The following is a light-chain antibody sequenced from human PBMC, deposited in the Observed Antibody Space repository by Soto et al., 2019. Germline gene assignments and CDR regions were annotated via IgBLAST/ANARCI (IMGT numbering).Light chain of an antibody. V-gene: IGKV1-39*01. CDR2: AAS. Sequence: DIQMTQSPFFLSASVGDRVTITCRASQYISSYLNWYQQKPGKAPKLLIYAASSLQSGVPSRFSGSASGTYFALTISSLQPEDFATYYCQQSYNTPWTFGQGTKVDIK. CDR3: QQSYNTPWT. CDR1: QYISSY. J-gene: IGKJ1*01.